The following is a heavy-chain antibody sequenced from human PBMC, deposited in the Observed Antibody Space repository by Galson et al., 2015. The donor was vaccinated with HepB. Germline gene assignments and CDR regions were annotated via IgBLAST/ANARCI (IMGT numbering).Heavy chain of an antibody. CDR3: ARSQDIVLMVYAPAY. CDR1: GYSFTSYW. V-gene: IGHV5-10-1*01. D-gene: IGHD2-8*01. J-gene: IGHJ4*02. CDR2: IDPSDSYT. Sequence: QSGAEVKKPGESLRISCKGSGYSFTSYWISWVRQMPGKGLEWMGRIDPSDSYTNYSPSFQGHVTISADKSISTAYLQWSSLKASDTAMYYCARSQDIVLMVYAPAYWGQGTLVTVSS.